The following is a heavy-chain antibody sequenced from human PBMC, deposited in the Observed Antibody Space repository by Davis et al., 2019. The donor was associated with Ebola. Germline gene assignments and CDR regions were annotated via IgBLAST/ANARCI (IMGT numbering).Heavy chain of an antibody. CDR2: ISGSGGST. CDR3: AKDKNYDFWSGYPHDAFDI. V-gene: IGHV3-23*01. J-gene: IGHJ3*02. D-gene: IGHD3-3*01. CDR1: GFTFSRSA. Sequence: PWESLRLSCAASGFTFSRSAMSWVRQAPGKGLEWVSAISGSGGSTYYADSVKGRFTISRDNSKNTLYLQMNSLRAEDTAIYYCAKDKNYDFWSGYPHDAFDIWGQGTMVTVSS.